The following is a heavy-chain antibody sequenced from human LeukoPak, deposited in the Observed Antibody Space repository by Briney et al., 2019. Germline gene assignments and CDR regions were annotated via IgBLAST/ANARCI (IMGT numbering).Heavy chain of an antibody. CDR2: IFRIGST. CDR1: GFSITTGYY. J-gene: IGHJ4*02. V-gene: IGHV4-38-2*02. Sequence: PSETLSLTCTVSGFSITTGYYWAWIRQPPGKGLEWIGTIFRIGSTYYNPSLKSRVTISVDTSKNQFSLELSSVTAADTALYYCARVIDVAAAGYFDSWGQGTQVTVSS. CDR3: ARVIDVAAAGYFDS. D-gene: IGHD6-13*01.